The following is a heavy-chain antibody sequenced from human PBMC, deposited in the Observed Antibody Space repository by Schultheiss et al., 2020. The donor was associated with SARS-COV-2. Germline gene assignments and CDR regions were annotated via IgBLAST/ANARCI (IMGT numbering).Heavy chain of an antibody. CDR3: ARRASHTPFDY. CDR2: INHSGST. J-gene: IGHJ4*02. D-gene: IGHD2-2*01. V-gene: IGHV4-34*01. Sequence: SETLSLTCAVYGGSFSGYYWSWIRQPPGKGQEWIGEINHSGSTNYNPSLKSRVTISVDTSKNQFSLKLSSVTAADTAVYYCARRASHTPFDYWGQGTLVTVSS. CDR1: GGSFSGYY.